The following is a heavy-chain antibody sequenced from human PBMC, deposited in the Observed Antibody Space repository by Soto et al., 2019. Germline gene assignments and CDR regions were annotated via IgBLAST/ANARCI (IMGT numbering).Heavy chain of an antibody. CDR1: GVSISSHDW. Sequence: QVQLQESGPGLVKPSGTLSLTCAVSGVSISSHDWCAWVRQPPGKGLEWIGESHQSGYTHSNSSLESRVTISVDKSKNQFSLILTSLTVADTAVYYCATRDTSRFYWGQGTLVTVSS. V-gene: IGHV4-4*02. J-gene: IGHJ4*02. CDR3: ATRDTSRFY. D-gene: IGHD5-18*01. CDR2: SHQSGYT.